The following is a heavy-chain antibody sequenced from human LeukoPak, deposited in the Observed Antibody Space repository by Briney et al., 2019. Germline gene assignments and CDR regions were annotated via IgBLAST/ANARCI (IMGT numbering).Heavy chain of an antibody. V-gene: IGHV4-61*02. CDR2: IYTSGST. D-gene: IGHD3-22*01. CDR1: GGSISSGIYY. J-gene: IGHJ4*02. Sequence: PSETLSLTCTVSGGSISSGIYYWSWIRQPAGKGLEWIGRIYTSGSTNYNPSLKSRVTISVDTSKNQFSLKLSSVTAADTAVYYCARDDSSGSVSFDYWGQGTLVTVSS. CDR3: ARDDSSGSVSFDY.